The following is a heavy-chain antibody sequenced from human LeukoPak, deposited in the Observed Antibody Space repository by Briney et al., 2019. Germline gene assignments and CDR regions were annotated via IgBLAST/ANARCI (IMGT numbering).Heavy chain of an antibody. V-gene: IGHV1-46*01. Sequence: ASVKVSCKASGYTFTSYYMHWVRQAPGQGLEWMGIINPSGGSTSYAQKFQGRVTMTRDTSTSTVYMELSSLRSEDTAVYYCARAGQQLVLGYRGAYYYYYMDVWGKGTTVTISS. J-gene: IGHJ6*03. D-gene: IGHD6-13*01. CDR1: GYTFTSYY. CDR3: ARAGQQLVLGYRGAYYYYYMDV. CDR2: INPSGGST.